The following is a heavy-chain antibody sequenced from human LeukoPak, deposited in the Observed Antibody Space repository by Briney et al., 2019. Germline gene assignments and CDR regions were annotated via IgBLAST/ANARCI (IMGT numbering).Heavy chain of an antibody. J-gene: IGHJ4*02. Sequence: PGGSLRLSCAASGFTFSSHWMHWVRQAPGKGLEWVSYISSSGSTIYYADSVKGRFTISRDNAKNSLYLQMNSLRAEDTAVYYCARGRPTYDSSGYFLGYYFDYWGQGTLVTVSS. V-gene: IGHV3-48*04. CDR1: GFTFSSHW. CDR3: ARGRPTYDSSGYFLGYYFDY. CDR2: ISSSGSTI. D-gene: IGHD3-22*01.